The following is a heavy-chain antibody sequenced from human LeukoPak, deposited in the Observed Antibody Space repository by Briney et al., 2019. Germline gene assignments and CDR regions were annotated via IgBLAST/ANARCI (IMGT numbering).Heavy chain of an antibody. CDR3: AELGITMIGGV. CDR1: GFTFSKHA. Sequence: PGGSLRLSCSASGFTFSKHAINWVRQAPGKGLEWVSSISSSSIYIYYADSVKGRFTISRDNAKNSLYLQMNSLRAEDTAVYYCAELGITMIGGVWGKGTTVTISS. CDR2: ISSSSIYI. D-gene: IGHD3-10*02. J-gene: IGHJ6*04. V-gene: IGHV3-21*01.